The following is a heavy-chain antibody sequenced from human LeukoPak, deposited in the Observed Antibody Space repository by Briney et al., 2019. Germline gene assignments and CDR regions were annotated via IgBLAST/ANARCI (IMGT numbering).Heavy chain of an antibody. CDR2: IKPDGSEK. Sequence: PGGSLRLSCAASGFTFSSYWMTWVRQAPGKGLEWVANIKPDGSEKYYVDSMKGRFTISRDNAKNSLYLQMNSLRAEDTAVYYCARDTSTIFSRDFDYWGQGTLVTVSS. J-gene: IGHJ4*02. V-gene: IGHV3-7*01. CDR1: GFTFSSYW. D-gene: IGHD3-3*01. CDR3: ARDTSTIFSRDFDY.